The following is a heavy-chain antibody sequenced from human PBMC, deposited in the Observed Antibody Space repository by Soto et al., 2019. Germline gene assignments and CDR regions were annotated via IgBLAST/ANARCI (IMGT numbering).Heavy chain of an antibody. CDR2: ISGNGGTT. CDR1: GFTFNNYS. Sequence: GGSLRLSCTASGFTFNNYSMSWVRQAPEKGLEWVSSISGNGGTTYYADSVKGRFTISRDNSRNTLYLLMNSLSAEDTAVYYCAKNLRATSGFSKSDYWGQGTLGTVSS. V-gene: IGHV3-23*01. D-gene: IGHD3-22*01. J-gene: IGHJ4*02. CDR3: AKNLRATSGFSKSDY.